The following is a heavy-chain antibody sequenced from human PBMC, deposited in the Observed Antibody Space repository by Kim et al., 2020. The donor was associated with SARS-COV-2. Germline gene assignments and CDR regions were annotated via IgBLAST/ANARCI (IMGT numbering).Heavy chain of an antibody. CDR3: VRDRAVTSYWFFDL. D-gene: IGHD4-17*01. Sequence: GGSLRLSCAASGFTFSNYAMNWVRQAPGKGLEWVSSITGSSSYSHFADSVKGRFTISRDNTKKSVYLQMDSLRAEDTAVYYCVRDRAVTSYWFFDLWGSGTQVTVSS. CDR1: GFTFSNYA. CDR2: ITGSSSYS. V-gene: IGHV3-21*01. J-gene: IGHJ2*01.